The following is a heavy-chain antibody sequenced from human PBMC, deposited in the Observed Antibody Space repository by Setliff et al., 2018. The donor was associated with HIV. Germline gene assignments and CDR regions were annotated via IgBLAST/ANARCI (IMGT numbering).Heavy chain of an antibody. CDR1: GFTFTSYA. J-gene: IGHJ4*02. Sequence: GGSLRLSCAASGFTFTSYAMNWVRQAPGKGLEWVSSISGSGSTTYYADSVKGRLTISRDNSQNALYLHMNSLRAEDTAVYYCARDNGDGTPLDYWGQGTQVTVSS. V-gene: IGHV3-23*01. CDR2: ISGSGSTT. CDR3: ARDNGDGTPLDY. D-gene: IGHD4-17*01.